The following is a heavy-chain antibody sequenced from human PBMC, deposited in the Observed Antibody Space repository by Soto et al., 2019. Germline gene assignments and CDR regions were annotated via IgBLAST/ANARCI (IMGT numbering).Heavy chain of an antibody. CDR3: ARGSNAGLDY. CDR1: GYTFRAYS. D-gene: IGHD4-4*01. Sequence: QVTVVQSGAEVNKPGASVKVSCKASGYTFRAYSMNWVRQAPGQRLEWMGWINGVNGNTEYSQTFQGRVTITRDTSASIAYMELSSLRPEDTAVYYCARGSNAGLDYWGQGTLVTVSS. V-gene: IGHV1-3*01. CDR2: INGVNGNT. J-gene: IGHJ4*02.